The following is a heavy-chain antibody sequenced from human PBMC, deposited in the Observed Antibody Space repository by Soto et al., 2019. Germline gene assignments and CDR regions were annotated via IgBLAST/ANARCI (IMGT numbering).Heavy chain of an antibody. CDR3: ARGSEYGYDLGP. J-gene: IGHJ5*02. Sequence: PGGSLRLSCAASGFTFSSYGMHWVRQAPGKGLEWVAVIWYDGSNKYYADSVKGRFTISRDNSKNTLYLQMNSLRAEDTAVYYCARGSEYGYDLGPWGQGTLVTVSS. CDR1: GFTFSSYG. D-gene: IGHD5-12*01. CDR2: IWYDGSNK. V-gene: IGHV3-33*01.